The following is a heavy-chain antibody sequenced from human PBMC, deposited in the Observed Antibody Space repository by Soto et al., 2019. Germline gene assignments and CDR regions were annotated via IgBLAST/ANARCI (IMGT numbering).Heavy chain of an antibody. Sequence: ASVKVSCTASGYTFTGYYMHWVRQAPGQGLEWMGWINPNSGGTNYAQKFQGWVTMTRDTSISTAYMELSRLRSDDTAVYYCARSNCSSTSCYRVAFDIWGQGTMVTVSS. J-gene: IGHJ3*02. CDR3: ARSNCSSTSCYRVAFDI. D-gene: IGHD2-2*01. V-gene: IGHV1-2*04. CDR1: GYTFTGYY. CDR2: INPNSGGT.